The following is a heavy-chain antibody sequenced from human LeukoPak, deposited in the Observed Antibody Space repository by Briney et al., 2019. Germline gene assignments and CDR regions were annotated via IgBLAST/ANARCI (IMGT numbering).Heavy chain of an antibody. CDR3: ASTQPYCSSTSCYTG. CDR2: IIPIFGTA. Sequence: SVKVSCKASGGTFSSYAISWVRQAPGQGLEWMGGIIPIFGTANYAQKFQGRVTVTTDESTSTAYMELGSLRSEDTAVYYCASTQPYCSSTSCYTGWGQGTLVTVSS. J-gene: IGHJ4*02. V-gene: IGHV1-69*05. CDR1: GGTFSSYA. D-gene: IGHD2-2*02.